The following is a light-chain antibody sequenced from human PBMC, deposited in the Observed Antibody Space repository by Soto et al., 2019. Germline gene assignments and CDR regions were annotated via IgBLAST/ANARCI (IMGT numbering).Light chain of an antibody. CDR3: CSYAGSSTFVV. V-gene: IGLV2-23*02. Sequence: QSVLTQPASVSGSPGQSITISCTGTSSDVGSYNLVSWYQQHPGKAPNLMIYEVSKRPSGVSNRFSGSKSGNTASLTISGLQAEDEADYYCCSYAGSSTFVVFGGGTKVTVL. CDR2: EVS. J-gene: IGLJ2*01. CDR1: SSDVGSYNL.